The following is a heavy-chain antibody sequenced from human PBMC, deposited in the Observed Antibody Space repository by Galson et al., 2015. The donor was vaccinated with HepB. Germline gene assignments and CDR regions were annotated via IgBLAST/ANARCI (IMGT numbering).Heavy chain of an antibody. J-gene: IGHJ4*02. CDR3: AKGPDIVLQTPFDY. Sequence: SLRLSCAASGFTFSSYAMSWVRQAPGKGLEWVSTISGSGGSTYYADSVKGRFTISRDNSKNTLYLQMNSLRAEDTAVYYCAKGPDIVLQTPFDYWGQGTPVTVSS. CDR1: GFTFSSYA. CDR2: ISGSGGST. D-gene: IGHD2-8*01. V-gene: IGHV3-23*01.